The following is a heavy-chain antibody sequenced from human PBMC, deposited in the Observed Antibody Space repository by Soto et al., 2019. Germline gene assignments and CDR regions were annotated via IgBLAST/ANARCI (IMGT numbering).Heavy chain of an antibody. CDR1: GYTFTSYY. V-gene: IGHV1-46*01. D-gene: IGHD3-22*01. Sequence: ASVKVSCKASGYTFTSYYMHWVRQAPGQGLEWMGIINPSGGSTSYAQKFQGRVTMTRDTSTSTVYMELSSLRSEDTAVYYCARGGPHVVSSGYYLGDYGMDAWGQGTTVTVSS. CDR3: ARGGPHVVSSGYYLGDYGMDA. CDR2: INPSGGST. J-gene: IGHJ6*02.